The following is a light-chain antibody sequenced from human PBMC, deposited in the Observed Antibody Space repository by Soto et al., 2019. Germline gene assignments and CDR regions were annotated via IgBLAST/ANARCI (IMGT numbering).Light chain of an antibody. CDR3: LQYSNWPRT. CDR1: QSFGGY. V-gene: IGKV3-15*01. Sequence: EIVMTQSPATLSASPGERATLSCRASQSFGGYLAWYQQRPGQPPRLLIYGASTRATGIPARFSGSGSGTESTLTISSLQSEDFGVYFCLQYSNWPRTFGQGTKVEV. CDR2: GAS. J-gene: IGKJ1*01.